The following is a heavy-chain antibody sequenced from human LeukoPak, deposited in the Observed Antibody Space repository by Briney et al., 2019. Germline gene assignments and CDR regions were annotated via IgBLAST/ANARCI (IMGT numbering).Heavy chain of an antibody. CDR2: IKSKTDGGTT. J-gene: IGHJ4*02. CDR1: GFTFSNAR. V-gene: IGHV3-15*01. D-gene: IGHD3/OR15-3a*01. Sequence: GGSLRLSCAASGFTFSNARMSWVRQAPGKGLEWVGRIKSKTDGGTTDYAAPVKGRFTISRDDSKNTLYLQMNSLKTEDTAVYYCTTEGTGPAPDFDYWGQGTLVTVSS. CDR3: TTEGTGPAPDFDY.